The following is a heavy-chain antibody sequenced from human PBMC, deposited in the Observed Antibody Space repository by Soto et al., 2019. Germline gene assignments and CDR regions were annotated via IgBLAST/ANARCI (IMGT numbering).Heavy chain of an antibody. Sequence: EVQLVESGGGLVQPGGSLRLSCAASGFTFSSYSMNWVRQAPGKGLEWVSYISSSSSTIYYADSVKGRFTISRDNAKNSLYLQMNSLRAEDTAVYYCARDRYDYIWGSYRYPTDYWGQGTLVTVSS. J-gene: IGHJ4*02. CDR3: ARDRYDYIWGSYRYPTDY. CDR1: GFTFSSYS. D-gene: IGHD3-16*02. CDR2: ISSSSSTI. V-gene: IGHV3-48*01.